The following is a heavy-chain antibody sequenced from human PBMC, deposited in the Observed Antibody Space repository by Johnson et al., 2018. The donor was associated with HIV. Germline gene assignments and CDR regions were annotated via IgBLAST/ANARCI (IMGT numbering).Heavy chain of an antibody. V-gene: IGHV3-30*18. CDR1: GFTFSSYG. Sequence: VQLVESGGGVVQPGRSLRLSCAASGFTFSSYGMHWVRQAPGKWLEWVAVISYDGSNKYYADSVKGRFTISRDNSKNTLYLQMNSLRAEDTAVYYCAKDSGVATLVTGAFDIWGQGTMVTVSS. D-gene: IGHD4-23*01. CDR2: ISYDGSNK. CDR3: AKDSGVATLVTGAFDI. J-gene: IGHJ3*02.